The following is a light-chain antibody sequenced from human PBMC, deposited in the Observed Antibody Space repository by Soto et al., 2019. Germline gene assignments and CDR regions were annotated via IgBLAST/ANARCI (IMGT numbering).Light chain of an antibody. V-gene: IGKV1-33*01. CDR3: QQYDNRLT. CDR1: QDISNY. J-gene: IGKJ5*01. Sequence: DVQITQSPSSLSASVGDRFTITCQASQDISNYLNWYHQKPGKAPKLLIYDASNLETGVPSRFSGSGSGTDFTFTISSLQPDDIATYYCQQYDNRLTFGQGTRLEIK. CDR2: DAS.